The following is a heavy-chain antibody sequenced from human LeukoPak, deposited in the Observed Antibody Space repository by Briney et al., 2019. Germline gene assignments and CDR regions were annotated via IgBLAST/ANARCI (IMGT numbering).Heavy chain of an antibody. CDR1: GGSISSSSYY. CDR2: IYYSGST. Sequence: PSETLSLTCTVSGGSISSSSYYWGWIRQPPGKGLEWIGSIYYSGSTYYNPSLKSRVTISVDTSKNQFSLKLSSVTAADTAVYYCASSSSNQLDYWGQGTLVTVSS. CDR3: ASSSSNQLDY. V-gene: IGHV4-39*07. D-gene: IGHD2-2*01. J-gene: IGHJ4*02.